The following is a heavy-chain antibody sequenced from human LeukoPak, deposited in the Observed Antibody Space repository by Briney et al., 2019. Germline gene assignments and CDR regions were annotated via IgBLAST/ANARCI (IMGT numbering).Heavy chain of an antibody. CDR2: ISAYDGNT. CDR3: ARTCPMMFCSSSFFDP. V-gene: IGHV1-18*01. J-gene: IGHJ5*02. Sequence: ASLKVSCKTSGYTFSSFGVTWVRQAPGQGLEWVGWISAYDGNTNYAPKFQGRVAMTTDTSTNTAYTELRSLRSDDTAIYYCARTCPMMFCSSSFFDPWGQGTLVTVSS. D-gene: IGHD2-2*01. CDR1: GYTFSSFG.